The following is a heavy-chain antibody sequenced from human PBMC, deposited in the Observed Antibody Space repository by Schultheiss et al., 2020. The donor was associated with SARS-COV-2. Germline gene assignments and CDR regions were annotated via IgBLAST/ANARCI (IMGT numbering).Heavy chain of an antibody. D-gene: IGHD2-8*02. CDR1: GFTFSSYS. CDR2: ISSSSSTI. CDR3: AKDGGYCTGGVCSFDY. V-gene: IGHV3-48*02. Sequence: GGSLRLSCAASGFTFSSYSMNWVRQAPGKGLEWVSYISSSSSTIYYADSVKGRFTISRDNAKNSLYLQMNSLRDEDTAVYYCAKDGGYCTGGVCSFDYWGQGTLVTVSS. J-gene: IGHJ4*02.